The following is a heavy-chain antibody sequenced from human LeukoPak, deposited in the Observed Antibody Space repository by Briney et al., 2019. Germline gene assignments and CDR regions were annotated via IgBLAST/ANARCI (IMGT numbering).Heavy chain of an antibody. CDR3: ARDAVRGGWELNWFGP. CDR2: IRYDGSNK. V-gene: IGHV3-30*02. J-gene: IGHJ5*02. CDR1: GFTFSSYG. D-gene: IGHD1-26*01. Sequence: GGSLILSCAASGFTFSSYGMHWVRQAPGKGLEWVAFIRYDGSNKYYADSVKGRFTISRDNSKNTLYLQMNSLRAEDTAVYYCARDAVRGGWELNWFGPWGQGALVTVSS.